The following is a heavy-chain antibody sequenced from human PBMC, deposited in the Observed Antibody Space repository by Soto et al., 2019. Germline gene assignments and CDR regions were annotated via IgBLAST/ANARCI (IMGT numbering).Heavy chain of an antibody. V-gene: IGHV4-4*02. CDR1: GGSISSSNW. CDR2: IYHSGST. CDR3: ARAMVLGYYYDSSGYPNWFDP. D-gene: IGHD3-22*01. Sequence: PSETLSLTCAVSGGSISSSNWWSWVRQPPGKGLEWIGEIYHSGSTNYNPSLKSRVTISVDKSKNQFSLKLSSVTAADTAVYYCARAMVLGYYYDSSGYPNWFDPWGQGTLVTSPQ. J-gene: IGHJ5*02.